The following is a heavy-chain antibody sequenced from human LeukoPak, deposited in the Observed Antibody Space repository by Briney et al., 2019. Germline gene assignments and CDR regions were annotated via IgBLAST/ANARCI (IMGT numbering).Heavy chain of an antibody. V-gene: IGHV6-1*01. CDR3: ARSMRWFDP. CDR1: GDSVSSNNAG. Sequence: SQTLSLTCAISGDSVSSNNAGWHWIRQSPSRGLEWLGRTYYRSKWYNDYAVSVRGRITINPDTSTNQLSLQLNSVTPEDTAVYYCARSMRWFDPWGQGTLVTVSS. CDR2: TYYRSKWYN. J-gene: IGHJ5*02.